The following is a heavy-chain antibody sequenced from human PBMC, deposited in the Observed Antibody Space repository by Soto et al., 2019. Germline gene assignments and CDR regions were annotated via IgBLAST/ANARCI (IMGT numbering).Heavy chain of an antibody. Sequence: PSETLSLTCTVSGGSVSSTNYYWGWIRQPPGKGLEWIGYIYYSGSTNYNPSLKSRVTISVDTSKNQFSLKLSSVTAADTAVYYCARSFYYDSSGYDYWGQGTLVTVSS. V-gene: IGHV4-61*01. CDR2: IYYSGST. CDR1: GGSVSSTNYY. J-gene: IGHJ4*02. CDR3: ARSFYYDSSGYDY. D-gene: IGHD3-22*01.